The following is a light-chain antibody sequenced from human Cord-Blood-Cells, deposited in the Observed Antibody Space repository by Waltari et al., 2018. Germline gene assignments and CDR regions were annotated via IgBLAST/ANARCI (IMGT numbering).Light chain of an antibody. CDR3: QQYGSSYT. J-gene: IGKJ2*01. V-gene: IGKV3-20*01. CDR1: QSVSSSY. Sequence: IALTPSPGTLSLSPGETATLSCSASQSVSSSYLAWYQQKPGQAPRLLIYGASSRATGIPDRFSGSGSGTDFTLTISRLEPEDFAVYYCQQYGSSYTFGQGTKLEIK. CDR2: GAS.